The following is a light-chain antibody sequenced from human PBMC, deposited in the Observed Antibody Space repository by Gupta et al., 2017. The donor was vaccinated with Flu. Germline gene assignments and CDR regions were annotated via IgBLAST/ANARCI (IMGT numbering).Light chain of an antibody. CDR3: HTAGSSGSYWV. CDR1: ALLKHY. Sequence: QTAMSTSSRDALLKHYASCYQQKPRQAPVLVIYKDSERPPWIPERFSGSSSGTTVTLTISGVQEEEEADYYCHTAGSSGSYWVFGGGTKLTVL. V-gene: IGLV3-25*01. CDR2: KDS. J-gene: IGLJ2*01.